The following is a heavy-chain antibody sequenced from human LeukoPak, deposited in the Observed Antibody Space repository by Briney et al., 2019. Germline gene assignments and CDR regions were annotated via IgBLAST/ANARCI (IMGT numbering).Heavy chain of an antibody. CDR1: GYTLTSYG. CDR3: ARDLVRFGEGGH. J-gene: IGHJ4*02. V-gene: IGHV1-18*01. Sequence: SVKVSCKASGYTLTSYGISWVRHAPGQGLEWMGWISAYNGNTNYAQKLQGRVTMTTDTSTSTAYMELRSLRSDDTAVYYCARDLVRFGEGGHWGQGTLVTVSS. D-gene: IGHD3-10*01. CDR2: ISAYNGNT.